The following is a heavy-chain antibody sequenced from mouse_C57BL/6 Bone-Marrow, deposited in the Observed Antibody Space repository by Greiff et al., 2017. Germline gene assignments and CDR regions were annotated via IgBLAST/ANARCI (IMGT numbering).Heavy chain of an antibody. CDR1: GYSFTSYY. CDR2: IYPGSGNT. J-gene: IGHJ1*03. CDR3: AKYYYGSSYGYFDV. Sequence: VQLQQSGPELVKPGASVKISCKASGYSFTSYYIHWVKQRPGQGLEWIGWIYPGSGNTKYNEKFKGKAKLTADTSSSTAYMQLSSLTSEDSAVNYCAKYYYGSSYGYFDVWGTGTTVTVSS. V-gene: IGHV1-66*01. D-gene: IGHD1-1*01.